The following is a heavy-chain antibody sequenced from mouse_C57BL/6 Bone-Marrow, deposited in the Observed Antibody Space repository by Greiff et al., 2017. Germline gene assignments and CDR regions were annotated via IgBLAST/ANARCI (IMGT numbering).Heavy chain of an antibody. Sequence: QVQLKESGAELARPGASVKLSCKASGYTFTSYGISWVKQRTGQGLEWIGEIYPRSGNTYYNEKFKGKATLTADKSSSTAYMELRSLTSEDSAVYFCARDLFITTVVSDYWGQGTTLTVSS. CDR2: IYPRSGNT. D-gene: IGHD1-1*01. J-gene: IGHJ2*01. CDR1: GYTFTSYG. V-gene: IGHV1-81*01. CDR3: ARDLFITTVVSDY.